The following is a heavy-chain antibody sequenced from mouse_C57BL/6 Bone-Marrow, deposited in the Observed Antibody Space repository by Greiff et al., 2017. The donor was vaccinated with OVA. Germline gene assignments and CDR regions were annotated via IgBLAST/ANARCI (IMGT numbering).Heavy chain of an antibody. J-gene: IGHJ4*01. D-gene: IGHD2-2*01. V-gene: IGHV1-82*01. CDR3: AKAGYLYAMDY. Sequence: VQLQQSGPELVKPGASVKISCKASGYAFSSSWMNWVKQRPGKGLEWIGRIYPGDGGTNYNGKFKGKATLTADKSYSTAYMQLSSLTSEYSAVYFCAKAGYLYAMDYWGQGTSVTVSS. CDR1: GYAFSSSW. CDR2: IYPGDGGT.